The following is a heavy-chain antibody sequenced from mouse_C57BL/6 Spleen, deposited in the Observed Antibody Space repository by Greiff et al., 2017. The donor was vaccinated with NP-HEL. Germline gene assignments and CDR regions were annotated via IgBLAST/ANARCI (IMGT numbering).Heavy chain of an antibody. CDR1: GYTFTNYW. CDR2: IYPGGGYT. Sequence: QVQLQQSGAELVRPGTSVKMSCKASGYTFTNYWIGWAKQRPGHGLEWIGDIYPGGGYTNYNEKFKGKATLTADKSSSTAYMQFSSLTSEDSAIYYCARSGYYAMDYWGQGPSVTVSS. CDR3: ARSGYYAMDY. V-gene: IGHV1-63*01. J-gene: IGHJ4*01.